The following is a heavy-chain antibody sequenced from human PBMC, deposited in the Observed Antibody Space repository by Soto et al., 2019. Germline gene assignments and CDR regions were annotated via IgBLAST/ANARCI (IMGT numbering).Heavy chain of an antibody. J-gene: IGHJ3*02. CDR2: FYSGGST. V-gene: IGHV3-66*01. CDR1: GFTVSRNY. D-gene: IGHD4-17*01. Sequence: EVQLVESGGGLVQPGGSLRLSCAASGFTVSRNYMTWVRQAPGKGLEWVSVFYSGGSTYYADSVKGRFTISRDNSKNTLYLQMNSLRAEDTAVYYCARDLPPDYGDYGDAFDIWGRGTAVTVSS. CDR3: ARDLPPDYGDYGDAFDI.